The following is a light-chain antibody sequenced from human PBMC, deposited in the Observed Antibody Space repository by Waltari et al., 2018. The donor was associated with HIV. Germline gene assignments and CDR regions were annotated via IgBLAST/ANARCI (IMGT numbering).Light chain of an antibody. CDR2: GAS. V-gene: IGKV3-20*01. Sequence: ELVLPQSPGTLSLSPGERATLSCRASQSVTSSYLAWYQQKSGQAPRLLIYGASTRATGIPDRFIGGGSGTDFTLTISRLEPEDFAVYYCQRYGSSPPLTFGGGTKVEIK. J-gene: IGKJ4*01. CDR3: QRYGSSPPLT. CDR1: QSVTSSY.